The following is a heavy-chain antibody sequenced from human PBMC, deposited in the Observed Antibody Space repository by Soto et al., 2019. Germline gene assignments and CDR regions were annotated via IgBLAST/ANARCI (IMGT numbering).Heavy chain of an antibody. D-gene: IGHD3-10*01. CDR1: GGTFSDSV. CDR2: IVPIFGKA. V-gene: IGHV1-69*01. J-gene: IGHJ4*02. CDR3: ARGRDGSNYYFDY. Sequence: QVQLVQSGPEVKKPGSSVKVSCKASGGTFSDSVTSWVRQAPGQGLEWMGGIVPIFGKANLAEKFKDRVTITADESTSTAYMELSSLRSEDSAVYYCARGRDGSNYYFDYWGQGTLVTVSS.